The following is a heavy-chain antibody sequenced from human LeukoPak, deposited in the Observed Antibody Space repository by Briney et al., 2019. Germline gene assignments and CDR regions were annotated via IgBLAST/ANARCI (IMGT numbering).Heavy chain of an antibody. J-gene: IGHJ4*02. CDR1: GYTFTSYD. Sequence: ASVKVSCKASGYTFTSYDINWVRQATGQGLEWMGWMNPNSGNTGYAQKFQGRVTMTRNTSISTAYMELNSLRSEDTAVYYCARGSMAAFGELNDHWGQGTLVTVSS. CDR3: ARGSMAAFGELNDH. V-gene: IGHV1-8*01. D-gene: IGHD3-10*01. CDR2: MNPNSGNT.